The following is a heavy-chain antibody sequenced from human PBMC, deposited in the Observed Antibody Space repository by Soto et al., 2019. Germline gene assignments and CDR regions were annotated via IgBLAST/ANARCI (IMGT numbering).Heavy chain of an antibody. CDR3: ARDAPRDRRYFDWLPYPPLGYYYGMDV. CDR1: GFTFSSYA. D-gene: IGHD3-9*01. V-gene: IGHV3-30-3*01. CDR2: ISYDGSNK. J-gene: IGHJ6*02. Sequence: GGSLRLSCAASGFTFSSYAMHWVRQAPGKGLEWVAVISYDGSNKYYADSVKGRFTISRGNSKNTLYLQMNSLRAEDTAVCYCARDAPRDRRYFDWLPYPPLGYYYGMDVWGQGTTVTVSS.